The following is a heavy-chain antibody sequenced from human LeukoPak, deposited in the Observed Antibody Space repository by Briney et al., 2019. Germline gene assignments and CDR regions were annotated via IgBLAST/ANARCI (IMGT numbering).Heavy chain of an antibody. CDR3: AREFGSSPRFDP. CDR1: GGTFSSYA. D-gene: IGHD6-13*01. V-gene: IGHV1-69*13. CDR2: IIPIFGTA. Sequence: ASVKVSCKASGGTFSSYAISWVRQAPGQGLEWMGGIIPIFGTANYAQKFQGRVTITADESTSTAYMELSSLRSEDTAVYYCAREFGSSPRFDPWGQGTLVTVSS. J-gene: IGHJ5*02.